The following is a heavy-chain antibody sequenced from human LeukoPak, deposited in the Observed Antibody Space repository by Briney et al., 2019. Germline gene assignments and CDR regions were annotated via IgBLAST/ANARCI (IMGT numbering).Heavy chain of an antibody. V-gene: IGHV1-69*05. D-gene: IGHD2-2*01. CDR2: IIPIFGTA. Sequence: SVKVSCKASGGTFSSYAISWVRQAPGQGLEWTGGIIPIFGTANYAQKFQGRVTITTDESTSTAYMELSSLRSEDTAVYYCARDYCSSTSCYGYFDYWGQGTLVTVSS. J-gene: IGHJ4*02. CDR1: GGTFSSYA. CDR3: ARDYCSSTSCYGYFDY.